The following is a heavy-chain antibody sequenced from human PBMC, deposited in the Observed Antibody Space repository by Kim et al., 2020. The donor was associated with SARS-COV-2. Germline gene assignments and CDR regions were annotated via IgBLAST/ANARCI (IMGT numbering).Heavy chain of an antibody. J-gene: IGHJ4*02. CDR2: IYNTGST. D-gene: IGHD3-10*01. V-gene: IGHV4-31*03. CDR1: GDSISNGGYY. CDR3: ARGSDFGSGKDH. Sequence: SETLSLTCTVSGDSISNGGYYWSWIRQHPGKGLEWIGYIYNTGSTYSNSSLESRVSISVDTSNNQFSLKLSSVTAADTALYYCARGSDFGSGKDHWGQGTLVTVSS.